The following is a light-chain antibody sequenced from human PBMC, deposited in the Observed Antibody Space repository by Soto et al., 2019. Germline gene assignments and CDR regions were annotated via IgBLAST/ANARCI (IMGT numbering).Light chain of an antibody. CDR3: SSFTSSTTLV. Sequence: QAASVSGSPGQSITISCTGTSTDVGGYNYVSWYQHHPGKAPKLMIYDVSNRPSGVSNRFSGSKSGNTASLTISGLQAEDESDYYCSSFTSSTTLVFGGGTKLTVL. CDR2: DVS. CDR1: STDVGGYNY. V-gene: IGLV2-14*01. J-gene: IGLJ2*01.